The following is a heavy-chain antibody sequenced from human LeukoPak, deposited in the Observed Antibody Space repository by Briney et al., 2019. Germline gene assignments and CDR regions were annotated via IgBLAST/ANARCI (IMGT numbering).Heavy chain of an antibody. J-gene: IGHJ4*02. V-gene: IGHV3-49*04. Sequence: GGSLRLSCKASGFNFGDYSMTWVRQAPGKGLEWVGFVRSKTYGGTAEYAASVKGRFTMSRDDSKSIAYLQMNGLKIEDTAVYYCTREFFDLLTGNFNYFDYWGQGNLVAVSS. D-gene: IGHD3-9*01. CDR2: VRSKTYGGTA. CDR1: GFNFGDYS. CDR3: TREFFDLLTGNFNYFDY.